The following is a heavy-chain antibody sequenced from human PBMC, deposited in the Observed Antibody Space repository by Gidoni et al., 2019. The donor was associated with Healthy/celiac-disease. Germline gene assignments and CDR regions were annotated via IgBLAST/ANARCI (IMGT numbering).Heavy chain of an antibody. CDR1: GGPLSSSSYD. D-gene: IGHD4-17*01. Sequence: QLQLQASGPGLVKPSATLSLTCTVSGGPLSSSSYDWRWIRHPPGKGLEWIGSIYSSWRTYYNPYIKSRVTISVETSKNQFSLKLSSVTAADTAVYYCATPTVPYYYYYYGMDVWGQGTTVTVSS. V-gene: IGHV4-39*01. J-gene: IGHJ6*02. CDR2: IYSSWRT. CDR3: ATPTVPYYYYYYGMDV.